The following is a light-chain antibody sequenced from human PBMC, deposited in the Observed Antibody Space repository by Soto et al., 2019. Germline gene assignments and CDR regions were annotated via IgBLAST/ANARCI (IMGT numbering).Light chain of an antibody. CDR3: QQSYSTPPT. CDR2: AAS. CDR1: QSISSY. V-gene: IGKV1-39*01. J-gene: IGKJ5*01. Sequence: DIQMTQSPSSLSASVGDRVTITCRASQSISSYLNWYQQKPGKAPKLLIYAASSLQSGVPSRFSGSGSRTDSTLTISSLQPEDFATYYCQQSYSTPPTFGQGTRLEIK.